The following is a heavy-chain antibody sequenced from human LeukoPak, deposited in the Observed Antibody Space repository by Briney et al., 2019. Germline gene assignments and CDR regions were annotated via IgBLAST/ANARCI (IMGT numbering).Heavy chain of an antibody. CDR1: GGSINRYY. Sequence: SETLSLTCSVSGGSINRYYWSWIRQPPGKGLEWIGYIYYSGSTNYNPSLKCRVIISVDTSKNQFSLKLSSVTAADTAVYYCARHSTGDYSNPHFDYWGQGTLVTVSS. J-gene: IGHJ4*02. D-gene: IGHD4-11*01. CDR2: IYYSGST. CDR3: ARHSTGDYSNPHFDY. V-gene: IGHV4-59*08.